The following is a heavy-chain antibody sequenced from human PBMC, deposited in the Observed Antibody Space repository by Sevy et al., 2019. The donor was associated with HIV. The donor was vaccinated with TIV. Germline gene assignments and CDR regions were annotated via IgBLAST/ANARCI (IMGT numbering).Heavy chain of an antibody. D-gene: IGHD6-19*01. J-gene: IGHJ4*02. Sequence: SETLSLTCTVSGASISSSGYYWGWIRQPPGKGLEWIASIRYSGSTYYNVALKSRVTTSADTSRNQFSLKLNSVTAADTATYYCAGPILTYNSGWSYYDYWGQGTVVTVSS. CDR3: AGPILTYNSGWSYYDY. V-gene: IGHV4-39*01. CDR1: GASISSSGYY. CDR2: IRYSGST.